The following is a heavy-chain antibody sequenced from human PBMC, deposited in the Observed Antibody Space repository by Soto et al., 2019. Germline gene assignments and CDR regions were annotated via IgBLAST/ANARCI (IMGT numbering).Heavy chain of an antibody. D-gene: IGHD3-22*01. CDR3: AKDQSNSNPLYYFDF. CDR1: GFTFSSYV. V-gene: IGHV3-30*18. J-gene: IGHJ4*02. Sequence: PGGSLRLSCAASGFTFSSYVMHWVRQAPGKGLEWVAVISYDGSYKYYADSVKGRFTISRDNSKHTLYLQMSSLRVEDTAIYYCAKDQSNSNPLYYFDFWGPGTLVTVSS. CDR2: ISYDGSYK.